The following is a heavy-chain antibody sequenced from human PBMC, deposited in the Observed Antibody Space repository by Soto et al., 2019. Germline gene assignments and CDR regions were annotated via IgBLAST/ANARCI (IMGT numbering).Heavy chain of an antibody. Sequence: QMQLQESGPGLVKPSETLSLTCTVSGGSISSYYWSWIRKPAGKGLEWIGRIYIIGSTNYNPSLKSRVTMSVDTSKKQFSLKLSSVTAADTAVYYCAKSGGYSSGWYYFDYWGQGTLVTVSS. CDR1: GGSISSYY. J-gene: IGHJ4*02. V-gene: IGHV4-4*07. D-gene: IGHD6-19*01. CDR2: IYIIGST. CDR3: AKSGGYSSGWYYFDY.